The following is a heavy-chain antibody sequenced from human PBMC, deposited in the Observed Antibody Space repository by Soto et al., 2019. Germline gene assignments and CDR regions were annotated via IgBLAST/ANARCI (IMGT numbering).Heavy chain of an antibody. D-gene: IGHD2-21*02. CDR3: ARDSHGGYCGGDCYPTTFDY. Sequence: PGGSLRLSCAASGFTFSSYGMHWVRQAPGKGLEWVAVISYDGSNKYYADSVKGRFTISRDNSKNTLYLQMNSLRAEDTAVYYCARDSHGGYCGGDCYPTTFDYWGQGTLVTVSS. J-gene: IGHJ4*02. CDR2: ISYDGSNK. V-gene: IGHV3-30*03. CDR1: GFTFSSYG.